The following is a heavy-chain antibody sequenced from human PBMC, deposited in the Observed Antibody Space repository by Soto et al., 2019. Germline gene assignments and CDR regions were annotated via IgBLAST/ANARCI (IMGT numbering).Heavy chain of an antibody. CDR1: GFTFSSYA. Sequence: EVQLLESGGGLVQPGGSLRLSCAASGFTFSSYAMSWVRQAPGKGLEWVSAISGSGGSTYYADSVKGRFTISRDNSKNTLYLQNKSLKGDDTAVYYCAKDRCSSTSCYLQNSFASDYYYYCMDVWGQGTTFTVSS. CDR2: ISGSGGST. J-gene: IGHJ6*02. D-gene: IGHD2-2*01. CDR3: AKDRCSSTSCYLQNSFASDYYYYCMDV. V-gene: IGHV3-23*01.